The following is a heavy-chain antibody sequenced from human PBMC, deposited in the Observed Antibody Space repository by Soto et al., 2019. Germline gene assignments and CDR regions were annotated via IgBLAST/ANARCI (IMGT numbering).Heavy chain of an antibody. D-gene: IGHD6-13*01. CDR3: ANMGAAAGTNY. CDR1: GFTFDDYA. V-gene: IGHV3-9*01. J-gene: IGHJ4*02. CDR2: ISWNSGSI. Sequence: PGGSLRLSCAASGFTFDDYAMHWVRQAPGKGLEWVSGISWNSGSIGYADSVKGRFTISRDNAKNSLYLQMNSLRAEDTALYYCANMGAAAGTNYWGQGTLVTVSS.